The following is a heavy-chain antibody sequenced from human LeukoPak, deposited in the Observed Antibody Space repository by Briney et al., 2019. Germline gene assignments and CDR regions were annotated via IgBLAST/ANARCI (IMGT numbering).Heavy chain of an antibody. V-gene: IGHV3-7*01. Sequence: GGSLRLSCAASGFTFSSYSMTWVRQAPGKGLDWVADIKQDGSEKYYVDSVKGRFTISRDNAKNSLYVQMNSLRAEDTAVYYCARGVYRNIEYYYYMDVWGKGTTVTVSS. D-gene: IGHD1-14*01. CDR2: IKQDGSEK. CDR3: ARGVYRNIEYYYYMDV. CDR1: GFTFSSYS. J-gene: IGHJ6*03.